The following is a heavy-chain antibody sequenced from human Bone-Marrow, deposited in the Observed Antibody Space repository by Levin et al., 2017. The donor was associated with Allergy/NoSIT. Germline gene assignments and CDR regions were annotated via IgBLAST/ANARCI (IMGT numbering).Heavy chain of an antibody. J-gene: IGHJ1*01. CDR1: GFSFNNYG. V-gene: IGHV3-30*02. CDR3: AKDRGVYGFWSDYSTKMH. CDR2: IWYDGSNE. Sequence: GGSLRLSCAASGFSFNNYGMHWVRQAPGKGLEWVAVIWYDGSNEEYADSVKGRFTISRDNSKNTLYLQMNSLRVEDTAAYYCAKDRGVYGFWSDYSTKMHWGQGTLVTVSS. D-gene: IGHD3-3*01.